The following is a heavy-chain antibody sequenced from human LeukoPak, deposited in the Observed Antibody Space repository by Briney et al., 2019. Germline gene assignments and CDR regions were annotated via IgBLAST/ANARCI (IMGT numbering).Heavy chain of an antibody. V-gene: IGHV7-4-1*02. J-gene: IGHJ6*03. CDR2: INTNTGNP. CDR1: GYTFTSYA. Sequence: GASVKVSCKASGYTFTSYAMNWVRQAPGQGLEWMGWINTNTGNPTYAQGFTGRFVFSLDTSVSTAYLQISSLKAEDTAVYYCASGIPPQIYYYYYMDVWGKGTTVTVSS. CDR3: ASGIPPQIYYYYYMDV. D-gene: IGHD1-14*01.